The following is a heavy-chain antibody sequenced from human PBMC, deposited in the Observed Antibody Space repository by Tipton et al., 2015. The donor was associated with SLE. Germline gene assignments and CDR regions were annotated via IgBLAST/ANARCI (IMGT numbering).Heavy chain of an antibody. CDR2: IYYSGNT. CDR1: GGSIRSAGYA. CDR3: ARDRAAAAAAIDC. V-gene: IGHV4-31*03. J-gene: IGHJ4*02. D-gene: IGHD2-2*01. Sequence: TLSLTCTVSGGSIRSAGYAWSWIRQYPGKGLEWIGYIYYSGNTYCNPSLESRVVISGDTSKNQFSLNLTSVTAADTAVYYCARDRAAAAAAIDCWDQGTLVTVSS.